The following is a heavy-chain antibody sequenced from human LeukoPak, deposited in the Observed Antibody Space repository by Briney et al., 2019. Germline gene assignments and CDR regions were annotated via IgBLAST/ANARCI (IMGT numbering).Heavy chain of an antibody. CDR3: AKGGSSGWYHYYYMDV. D-gene: IGHD6-19*01. CDR2: ISWNSGSI. V-gene: IGHV3-9*03. Sequence: GGSLRLSCAASGFTFDDYAMHWVRQAPGKGLEWVSGISWNSGSIGYADSVKGRFTISRDNAKNSLYLQMNSLRAEDMALYYCAKGGSSGWYHYYYMDVWGKGTTVTVSS. J-gene: IGHJ6*03. CDR1: GFTFDDYA.